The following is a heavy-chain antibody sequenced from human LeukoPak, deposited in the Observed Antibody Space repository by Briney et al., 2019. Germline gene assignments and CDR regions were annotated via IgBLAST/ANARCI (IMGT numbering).Heavy chain of an antibody. V-gene: IGHV1-18*04. J-gene: IGHJ6*02. CDR3: ARHLSGYCSSTSCRDYGMDV. CDR1: GYTFSDYD. D-gene: IGHD2-2*01. CDR2: ISAYNGNT. Sequence: ASAKVSCKASGYTFSDYDVNWVRQAPGQGLEWMGWISAYNGNTNYAQKLQGRVTMTTDTSTSTAYMELRSLRSDDTAVYYCARHLSGYCSSTSCRDYGMDVWGQGTTVTVSS.